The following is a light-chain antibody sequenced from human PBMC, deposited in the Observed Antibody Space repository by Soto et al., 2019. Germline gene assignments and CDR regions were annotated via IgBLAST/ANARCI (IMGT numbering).Light chain of an antibody. CDR3: QQYNSYPPWT. CDR2: DAS. CDR1: QSISNL. V-gene: IGKV1-5*01. Sequence: DIQMTQSPSTLSTSVGDRVTITCRASQSISNLLAWYQQKPGKAPKLLIYDASSLYSGVPSMFSGSGSGTEFTLTISSLQPDDFATYYCQQYNSYPPWTFGQGTKVEIK. J-gene: IGKJ1*01.